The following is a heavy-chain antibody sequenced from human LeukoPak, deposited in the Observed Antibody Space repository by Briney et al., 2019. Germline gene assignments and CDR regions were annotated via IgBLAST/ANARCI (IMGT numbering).Heavy chain of an antibody. V-gene: IGHV7-4-1*02. CDR3: ARAADYGDYVGYGMDV. CDR1: GYTFTSYA. D-gene: IGHD4-17*01. J-gene: IGHJ6*02. CDR2: INTNTGNP. Sequence: ASVKVSCKASGYTFTSYAMNWVRQTPGQGLEWMGWINTNTGNPTYAQGFTGRFVFSLDTSVSTAYLQISSLKAEDTAVYYCARAADYGDYVGYGMDVWGQGTTVTVSS.